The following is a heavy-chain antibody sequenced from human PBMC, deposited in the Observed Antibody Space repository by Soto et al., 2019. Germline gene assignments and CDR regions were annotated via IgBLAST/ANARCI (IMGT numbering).Heavy chain of an antibody. D-gene: IGHD3-10*01. V-gene: IGHV1-18*01. CDR2: ISAYNGNT. CDR1: GYMFVTYG. Sequence: ASVKVSCQACGYMFVTYGINWVRPAPGQGLEWMGWISAYNGNTKYAQNLQGRVTMTTDASTSTAYMEMRSLRSDDTALYYCARDLDGSGSYYTDYWGPGTLVTVSS. J-gene: IGHJ4*02. CDR3: ARDLDGSGSYYTDY.